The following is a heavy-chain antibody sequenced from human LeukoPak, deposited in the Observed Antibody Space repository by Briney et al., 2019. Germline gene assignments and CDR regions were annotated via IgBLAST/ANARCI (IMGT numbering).Heavy chain of an antibody. CDR1: GFTFSSYA. CDR2: ISGSGGST. V-gene: IGHV3-23*01. J-gene: IGHJ4*02. CDR3: AKVIENMIAAAGPTFDY. Sequence: PGGSLRLSCAASGFTFSSYAMSWVRQAPGKGLEWVSAISGSGGSTYYADSVKGRFTISRDNSKSTLYLQMNSLRAEDTAVYYCAKVIENMIAAAGPTFDYWGQGTLVTVSS. D-gene: IGHD6-13*01.